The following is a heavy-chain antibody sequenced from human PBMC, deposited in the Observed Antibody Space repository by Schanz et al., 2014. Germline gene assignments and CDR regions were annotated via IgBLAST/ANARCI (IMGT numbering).Heavy chain of an antibody. Sequence: DVQLVESGGGLVQPGRSLRLSCAASGFTFDEYGMHWVRQAPGKGLEWVSGISWNSGSIGYADSVKGRFTISRDDAKNSLYLQMNSLRAEDTALYYCAKDRQNRVNRVGYYYGMDVWGQGTTVTVSS. CDR2: ISWNSGSI. CDR1: GFTFDEYG. D-gene: IGHD3-16*01. CDR3: AKDRQNRVNRVGYYYGMDV. V-gene: IGHV3-9*01. J-gene: IGHJ6*02.